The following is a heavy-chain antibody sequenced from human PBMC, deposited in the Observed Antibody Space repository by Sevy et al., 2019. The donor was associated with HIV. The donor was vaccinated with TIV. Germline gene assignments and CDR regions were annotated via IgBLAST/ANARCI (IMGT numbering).Heavy chain of an antibody. J-gene: IGHJ4*02. D-gene: IGHD3-3*01. CDR1: GFTFSAYN. Sequence: GGSLRLSCAASGFTFSAYNMIWVRRAPGKGLEWVSSISSSSDYKYYADSMKGRFTISRDNAKNSLSLQMDSLRAEDTAVYYCARSIGEGPLRFLECLLPGYYWGQGTLVTVSS. CDR3: ARSIGEGPLRFLECLLPGYY. V-gene: IGHV3-21*01. CDR2: ISSSSDYK.